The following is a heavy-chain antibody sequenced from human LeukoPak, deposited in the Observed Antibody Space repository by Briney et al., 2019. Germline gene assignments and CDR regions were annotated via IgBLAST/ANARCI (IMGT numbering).Heavy chain of an antibody. CDR2: INPNSGGT. V-gene: IGHV1-2*02. CDR3: ARFGPPITGTTD. J-gene: IGHJ4*02. D-gene: IGHD1-7*01. Sequence: ASVKVSCKASGYTFTDYYIHWVRQAPGQGLEWMGWINPNSGGTNYAQKFQGRVTMTRDTSISTAYMELSRLRSDDTAVYYCARFGPPITGTTDWGQGTLVTVSS. CDR1: GYTFTDYY.